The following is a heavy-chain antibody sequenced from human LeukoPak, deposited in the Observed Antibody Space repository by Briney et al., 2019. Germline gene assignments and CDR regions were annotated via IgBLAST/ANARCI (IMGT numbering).Heavy chain of an antibody. CDR1: GFTFSSYG. Sequence: SGGSLRLSCAASGFTFSSYGMSWVRQAPGKGLEWVSAISGSGGSTYYADSVKGRFTISRDNSKNTLYLQMNSLRAEDTAVYYCAKGGYCSSTSCYAPFDYWGRGTLVTVSS. CDR3: AKGGYCSSTSCYAPFDY. J-gene: IGHJ4*02. D-gene: IGHD2-2*01. V-gene: IGHV3-23*01. CDR2: ISGSGGST.